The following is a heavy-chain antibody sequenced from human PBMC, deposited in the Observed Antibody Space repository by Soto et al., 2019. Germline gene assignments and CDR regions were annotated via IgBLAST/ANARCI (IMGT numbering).Heavy chain of an antibody. J-gene: IGHJ6*02. CDR1: GYSFTSYW. V-gene: IGHV5-51*01. CDR2: IYPGDSDT. Sequence: GESLKISCKGSGYSFTSYWIGWARQMPGKGLEWMGIIYPGDSDTRYSPSSQGQVTISADKSISTAYLQWSSLKASDTAMYYCAKTAAGGKNYYGMDVWGQGTTVTVSS. CDR3: AKTAAGGKNYYGMDV. D-gene: IGHD6-13*01.